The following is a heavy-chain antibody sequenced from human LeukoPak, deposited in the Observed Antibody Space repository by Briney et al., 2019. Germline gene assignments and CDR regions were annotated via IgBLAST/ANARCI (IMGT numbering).Heavy chain of an antibody. Sequence: SETLSLTCAVYGGSFSGYYWSWIRQPPGKGLEWMGEINHSVSTNYNPSLKSRVTISVDTSTHHFSLKLRSVTAADTAVYYCARERDSSSSQTWFDPWGQGTLVTVSS. V-gene: IGHV4-34*01. CDR1: GGSFSGYY. CDR2: INHSVST. CDR3: ARERDSSSSQTWFDP. J-gene: IGHJ5*02. D-gene: IGHD6-6*01.